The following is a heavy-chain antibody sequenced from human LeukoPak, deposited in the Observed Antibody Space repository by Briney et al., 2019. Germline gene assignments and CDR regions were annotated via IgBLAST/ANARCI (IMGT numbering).Heavy chain of an antibody. J-gene: IGHJ5*01. Sequence: ASVKVSCKASGYTFTGYYMHWVRQAPGQGLEWMGWINPNSGGTNYAQKFQGRVTMTRDTSISTAYMELSRLRSDATAVYYCARGPPFVVVTAILACDSGGQGTLVTVSS. CDR1: GYTFTGYY. CDR3: ARGPPFVVVTAILACDS. V-gene: IGHV1-2*02. D-gene: IGHD2-21*02. CDR2: INPNSGGT.